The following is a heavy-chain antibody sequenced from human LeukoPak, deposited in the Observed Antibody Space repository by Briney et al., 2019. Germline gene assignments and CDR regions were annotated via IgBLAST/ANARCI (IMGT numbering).Heavy chain of an antibody. CDR1: GGSFSGYY. CDR3: AREPYCSSTSCYDYYYYYGMDV. V-gene: IGHV4-34*01. D-gene: IGHD2-2*01. CDR2: INHSGST. Sequence: PSETLSLTCAVYGGSFSGYYWSWIRQPPGKGLEWIGEINHSGSTNYNPSLKSRVTISVDTSKNQFSLKLSSVTAADTAVYYCAREPYCSSTSCYDYYYYYGMDVWGQGTTVTVSS. J-gene: IGHJ6*02.